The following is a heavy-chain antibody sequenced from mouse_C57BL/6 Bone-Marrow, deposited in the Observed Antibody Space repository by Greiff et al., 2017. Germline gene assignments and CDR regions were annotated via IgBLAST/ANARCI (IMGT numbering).Heavy chain of an antibody. V-gene: IGHV1-49*01. CDR3: SIADDGRSYGDAMEY. Sequence: LQQSGAELVRPGSSVKLSCKDSYFAFMASAMHWVKQRPGHGLEWIGSFTMYSDATEYSENFKGKATLTANTSSSTAYMELSSLTSEDSAVSYCSIADDGRSYGDAMEYWGEGASVTVSS. J-gene: IGHJ4*01. CDR1: YFAFMASA. CDR2: FTMYSDAT. D-gene: IGHD1-1*01.